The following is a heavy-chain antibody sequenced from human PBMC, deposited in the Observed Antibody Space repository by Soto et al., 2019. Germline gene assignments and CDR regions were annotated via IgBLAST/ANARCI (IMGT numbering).Heavy chain of an antibody. D-gene: IGHD2-21*02. J-gene: IGHJ3*02. Sequence: SETLSLTCTVSGGSISSYYWSWIRQPPGKGLEWIGYIYYSGSTNYNPSLKSRVTISVDTSKNQFSLKLSSVTAADTAVYYCARLRLSEPTDAFDIWGQGTMVTVSS. V-gene: IGHV4-59*01. CDR1: GGSISSYY. CDR3: ARLRLSEPTDAFDI. CDR2: IYYSGST.